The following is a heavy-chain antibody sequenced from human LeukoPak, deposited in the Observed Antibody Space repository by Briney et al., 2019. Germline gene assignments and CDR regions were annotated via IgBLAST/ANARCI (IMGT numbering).Heavy chain of an antibody. D-gene: IGHD1-14*01. V-gene: IGHV4-59*12. CDR2: IYYSGST. J-gene: IGHJ5*02. Sequence: SETLSLTCTVSGGSISSYYWSWIRQPPGKGLEWIGYIYYSGSTNYNPSLKSRVTISVDTSKNQFSLKLSSVTAADTAVYYCARGGRTGGWFDPWGQGTLVTVSS. CDR3: ARGGRTGGWFDP. CDR1: GGSISSYY.